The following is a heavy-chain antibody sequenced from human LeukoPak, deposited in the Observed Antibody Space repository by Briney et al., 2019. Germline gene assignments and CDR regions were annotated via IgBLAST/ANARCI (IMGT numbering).Heavy chain of an antibody. CDR2: ISSSSSYI. Sequence: GGSLRLSCAASGFTFSSYSMNWVRQAPGKGLEWVSSISSSSSYIYYADSVKGRFTISRGNSKNTLYLQMNSLRAEDTAVYYCAKRYGSGSYPNWFDPRGQGTLVTVSS. D-gene: IGHD3-10*01. CDR1: GFTFSSYS. J-gene: IGHJ5*02. V-gene: IGHV3-21*04. CDR3: AKRYGSGSYPNWFDP.